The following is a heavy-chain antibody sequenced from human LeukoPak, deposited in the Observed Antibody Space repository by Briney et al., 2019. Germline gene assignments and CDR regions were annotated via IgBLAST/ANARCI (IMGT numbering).Heavy chain of an antibody. CDR3: AKVMYYDYFLGSSLFDY. CDR1: GFTFSSYE. CDR2: ISSSGSTI. Sequence: GGSLRLSCAASGFTFSSYEMNWVRQAPGKGLEWVSYISSSGSTIYYADSVKGRFTISRDNSKNTLYLQMNSLRAEDTAVYYCAKVMYYDYFLGSSLFDYWGQGTLVTVSS. D-gene: IGHD3-16*01. J-gene: IGHJ4*02. V-gene: IGHV3-48*03.